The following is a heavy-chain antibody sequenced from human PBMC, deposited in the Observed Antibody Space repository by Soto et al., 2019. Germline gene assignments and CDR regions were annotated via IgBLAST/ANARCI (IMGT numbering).Heavy chain of an antibody. Sequence: EVQLLESGGGLVQPGGSLRLSCADSVFAFNTYAVAWVRHAPGKGPEWVSSVTSNGGTAFYADSVTGRFTISRDNSRSTLYLRLNSLGPEDTAIYYCARGLLRYYYYYYGLDVWGQGTTVTVSS. CDR1: VFAFNTYA. CDR3: ARGLLRYYYYYYGLDV. J-gene: IGHJ6*02. CDR2: VTSNGGTA. V-gene: IGHV3-23*01. D-gene: IGHD2-15*01.